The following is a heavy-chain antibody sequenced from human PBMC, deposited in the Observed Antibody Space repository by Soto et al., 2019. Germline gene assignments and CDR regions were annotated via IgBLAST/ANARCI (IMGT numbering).Heavy chain of an antibody. D-gene: IGHD2-2*01. CDR2: IRSKAYGGTT. V-gene: IGHV3-49*03. CDR3: TRVIVVVPAAQYYFDY. Sequence: GESLKISCTASGFTFGDYAMSWFRQAPGKGLEWVGFIRSKAYGGTTEYAASVKGRFTISRDDSKSIAYLQMNSLKTEDTAVYYCTRVIVVVPAAQYYFDYWGQGTLVTVSS. CDR1: GFTFGDYA. J-gene: IGHJ4*02.